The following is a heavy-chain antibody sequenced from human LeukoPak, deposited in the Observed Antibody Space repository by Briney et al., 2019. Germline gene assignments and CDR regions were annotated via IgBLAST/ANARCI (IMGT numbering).Heavy chain of an antibody. CDR2: IYHSGST. CDR1: GGSISSGGYS. D-gene: IGHD1-26*01. CDR3: ARVGATTWDFDY. Sequence: PSETLSLTYAVSGGSISSGGYSWSWIRQPPGKGLEWIGYIYHSGSTYYNPSLKSRVTISVDRSKNQFSLKLSSVTAADTAVYYCARVGATTWDFDYWGQGTLVTVSS. J-gene: IGHJ4*02. V-gene: IGHV4-30-2*01.